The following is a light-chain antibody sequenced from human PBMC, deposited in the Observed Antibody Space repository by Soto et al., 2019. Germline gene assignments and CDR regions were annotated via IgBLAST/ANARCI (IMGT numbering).Light chain of an antibody. CDR2: AAS. CDR3: QQSYSTPSIT. CDR1: QTISNY. V-gene: IGKV1-39*01. Sequence: DMQMTQSPSALSAYVGDRVSITCRASQTISNYLNWYQQKPGKPPKLLIYAASSLQSGVPSRFSGSGSGTDFTLTISSLQPEDFATYYCQQSYSTPSITFGQGTRLEIK. J-gene: IGKJ5*01.